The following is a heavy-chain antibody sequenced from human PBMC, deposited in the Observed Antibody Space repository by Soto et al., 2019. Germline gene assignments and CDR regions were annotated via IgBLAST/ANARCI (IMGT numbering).Heavy chain of an antibody. CDR2: ISSSSTI. Sequence: GSLRLSCAASGFTFSSYSMNWVRQATGKGLEWVSYISSSSTIYYADSVKGRFTISRDNAKNSLYLQMNSLRAEDTAVYYCARDAGYSNYVLWFDPWGQGTLVTVSS. CDR1: GFTFSSYS. CDR3: ARDAGYSNYVLWFDP. V-gene: IGHV3-48*01. D-gene: IGHD4-4*01. J-gene: IGHJ5*02.